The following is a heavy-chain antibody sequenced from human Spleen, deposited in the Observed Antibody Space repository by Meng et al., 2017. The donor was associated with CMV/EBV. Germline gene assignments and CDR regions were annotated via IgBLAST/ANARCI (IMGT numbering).Heavy chain of an antibody. CDR1: GFTFSDSY. CDR2: ISSSGNTI. D-gene: IGHD2-21*02. J-gene: IGHJ4*02. Sequence: GESLKISCAASGFTFSDSYMIWIRQAPGKGLQWVSYISSSGNTIYYADSVRGRFAISRDKSQNTLYLQMNSLGAEDTAVYYCTKGASFGVTAPDYWGQGTLVTVSS. CDR3: TKGASFGVTAPDY. V-gene: IGHV3-11*01.